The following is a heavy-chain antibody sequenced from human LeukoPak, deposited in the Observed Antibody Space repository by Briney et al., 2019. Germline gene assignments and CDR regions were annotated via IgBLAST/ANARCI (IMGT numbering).Heavy chain of an antibody. Sequence: GGPVKVSCKASGYTFTGYYMHWVRQAPGQGLEWMGWINPNSGGTNYAQKFQGRVTMTRDTSISTAYMELSRLRSDDTAVYYCARDIVGATDLDYWGQGTLVTVSS. J-gene: IGHJ4*02. CDR2: INPNSGGT. CDR3: ARDIVGATDLDY. V-gene: IGHV1-2*02. CDR1: GYTFTGYY. D-gene: IGHD1-26*01.